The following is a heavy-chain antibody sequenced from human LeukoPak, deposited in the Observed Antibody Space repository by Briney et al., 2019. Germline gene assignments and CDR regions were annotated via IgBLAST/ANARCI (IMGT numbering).Heavy chain of an antibody. CDR3: ARLRFLEFDWYFDL. Sequence: PSETLSLTFTVSGGSISRYYWSWIRQPAGKGLEWIGRIYTSGSTNYNPSLKSRVTMSVDTSKNQFSLKLSSVTAADTAVYYCARLRFLEFDWYFDLWGRGTLVTVSS. V-gene: IGHV4-4*07. D-gene: IGHD3-3*01. CDR1: GGSISRYY. CDR2: IYTSGST. J-gene: IGHJ2*01.